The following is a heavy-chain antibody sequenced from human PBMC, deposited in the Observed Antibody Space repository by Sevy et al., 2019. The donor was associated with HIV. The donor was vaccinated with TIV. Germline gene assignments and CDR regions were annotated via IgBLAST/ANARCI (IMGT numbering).Heavy chain of an antibody. CDR1: GFTFSSFA. J-gene: IGHJ4*02. D-gene: IGHD5-18*01. CDR3: AKKMGGGSGMAFLVDY. Sequence: GGSLRLSCAASGFTFSSFAMGWVRQAPGKGLDWISVISGTVDYTYYANSLKGRFTISRDNSKNTLFLQMNSLRAEDTAIFYCAKKMGGGSGMAFLVDYWGQGTLVTVSS. V-gene: IGHV3-23*01. CDR2: ISGTVDYT.